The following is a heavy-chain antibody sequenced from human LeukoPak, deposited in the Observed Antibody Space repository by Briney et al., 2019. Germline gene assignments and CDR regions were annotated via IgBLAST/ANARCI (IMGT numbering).Heavy chain of an antibody. CDR3: ARAPVPMVRGVVVYYYYGMDV. CDR2: ISAYNGNT. D-gene: IGHD3-10*01. V-gene: IGHV1-18*01. CDR1: GYTFTSYG. Sequence: GASVKVSCKASGYTFTSYGISWVRQAPGQGLEWMGWISAYNGNTNYAQKLQGRVTMTTDTSTGTAYMELRSLRSDDTAVYYCARAPVPMVRGVVVYYYYGMDVWGQGTTVTVSS. J-gene: IGHJ6*02.